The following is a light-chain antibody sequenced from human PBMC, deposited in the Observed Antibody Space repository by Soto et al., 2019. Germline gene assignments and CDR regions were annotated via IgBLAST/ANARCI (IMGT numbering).Light chain of an antibody. CDR2: GAS. Sequence: ETVLTQSPGTLSLSPGERATLSCRASQSVSSSYLAWYQQIPGQAPRLLIYGASSRATGIPDRFSGSGSGTDFPLTLSRLEREDFAVYYCQQYGASPPSWTFVQGTKVEIK. V-gene: IGKV3-20*01. CDR1: QSVSSSY. J-gene: IGKJ1*01. CDR3: QQYGASPPSWT.